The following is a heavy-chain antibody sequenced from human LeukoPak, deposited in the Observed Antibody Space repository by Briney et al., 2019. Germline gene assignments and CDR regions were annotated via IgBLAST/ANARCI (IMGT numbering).Heavy chain of an antibody. J-gene: IGHJ4*02. CDR3: ARGVTVTTDF. Sequence: GRSLRLSYAASGFTFSNYGMHWVRQAPGKGLEWVAVTSYDGSNRYYADSVKGRFTISRDNSKNTVYLQMNSLRGEDTAIYYCARGVTVTTDFWGQGTLVTVSS. CDR2: TSYDGSNR. V-gene: IGHV3-30*03. CDR1: GFTFSNYG. D-gene: IGHD4-17*01.